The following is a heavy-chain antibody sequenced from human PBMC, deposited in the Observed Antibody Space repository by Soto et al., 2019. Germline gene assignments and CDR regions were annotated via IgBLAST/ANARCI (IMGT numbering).Heavy chain of an antibody. CDR3: AREGGAAGTRIWDY. D-gene: IGHD6-13*01. J-gene: IGHJ4*02. CDR1: GGSISSGGYY. V-gene: IGHV4-31*03. Sequence: QVQLQESGPGLVKPSQTLSLTCTVSGGSISSGGYYWSWIRQHPGKGLEWIGYLYYSGSTYYNPSLKRRVTISLDTSKNQFSLKLSSVTAADTAVYYWAREGGAAGTRIWDYWGQGTLVTVSS. CDR2: LYYSGST.